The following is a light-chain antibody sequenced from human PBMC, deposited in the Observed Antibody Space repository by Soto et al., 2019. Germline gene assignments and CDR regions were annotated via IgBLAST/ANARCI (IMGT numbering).Light chain of an antibody. CDR3: QVYGRSPWT. J-gene: IGKJ1*01. Sequence: TVLPRPPRTLLFFSEDRAPLSCGAAQRVSSNFLTWYHQKPGQAPRLLIYEASSRDTGIPERFSASGSGTEFTLTISRLEPEDFAAYYCQVYGRSPWTFGQGTKVDIK. CDR1: QRVSSNF. CDR2: EAS. V-gene: IGKV3-20*01.